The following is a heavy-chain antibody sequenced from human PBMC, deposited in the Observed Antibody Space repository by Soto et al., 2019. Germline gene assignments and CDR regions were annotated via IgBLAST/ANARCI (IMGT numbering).Heavy chain of an antibody. D-gene: IGHD5-12*01. V-gene: IGHV1-69*06. CDR3: SRGIGGSVTYWYFDL. CDR1: GGIFISYA. J-gene: IGHJ2*01. Sequence: ASVNVSCKASGGIFISYAISWLGQAPGQGLEWMGGIIPIFGTANYAQKFQGRVTITADKTTSTAYMELRSLRSEDTAVYYCSRGIGGSVTYWYFDLWGRGTLVTVSS. CDR2: IIPIFGTA.